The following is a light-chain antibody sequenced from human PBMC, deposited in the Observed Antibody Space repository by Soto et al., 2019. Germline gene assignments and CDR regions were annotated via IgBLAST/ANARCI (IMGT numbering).Light chain of an antibody. J-gene: IGLJ3*02. Sequence: QAVVTQPPSASGTPGQRVTISCSGSSSNIGSKTVNWYQQLPGTAPKLLIYSNNQRPSGVPDRFSGSKSGTSASLAMSGLQSEDEADYYCAAWDDSLNGVVFGGGTKLTVL. CDR2: SNN. CDR3: AAWDDSLNGVV. V-gene: IGLV1-44*01. CDR1: SSNIGSKT.